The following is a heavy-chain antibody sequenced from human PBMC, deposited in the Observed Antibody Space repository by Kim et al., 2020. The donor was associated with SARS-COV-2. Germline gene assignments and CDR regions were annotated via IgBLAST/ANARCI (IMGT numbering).Heavy chain of an antibody. D-gene: IGHD6-13*01. CDR3: ATAFAAAGTPHNQYYYYGLDV. J-gene: IGHJ6*02. CDR2: FDPEDGET. Sequence: ASVKVSCKVSGYTLTELSMHWVRQAPGKGLEWMGGFDPEDGETIYAQKFQGRVTMTEDTSTDTAYMELSSLRSEDTAVYYCATAFAAAGTPHNQYYYYGLDVWGQGTTVTVSS. CDR1: GYTLTELS. V-gene: IGHV1-24*01.